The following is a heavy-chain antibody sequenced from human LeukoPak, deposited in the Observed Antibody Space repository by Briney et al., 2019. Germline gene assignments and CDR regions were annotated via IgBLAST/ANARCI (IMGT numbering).Heavy chain of an antibody. CDR1: GGTISSHY. CDR2: IYYSGST. J-gene: IGHJ6*03. V-gene: IGHV4-59*11. CDR3: GRSFRTARIHYYYMDV. D-gene: IGHD6-6*01. Sequence: SETLSHTCTVSGGTISSHYWSWIRQPPGKGLEWIGYIYYSGSTNYNPSLKSRVTMSVDTSKNQFSLKLTSVTAADTAVYYCGRSFRTARIHYYYMDVWGKGTTVSVSS.